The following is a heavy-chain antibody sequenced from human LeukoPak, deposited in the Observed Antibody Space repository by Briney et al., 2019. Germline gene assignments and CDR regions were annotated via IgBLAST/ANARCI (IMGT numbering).Heavy chain of an antibody. J-gene: IGHJ4*02. Sequence: PGGSLRLSCAASGFTFSSYNMKWVRQAPGKGLGWVSSISSRSSYIFYADSVKGRFTISRDNAKKSLYLQVNSLRAEDTAVYYCASGVNYFDYWGQGTLVTVSS. CDR2: ISSRSSYI. CDR3: ASGVNYFDY. CDR1: GFTFSSYN. D-gene: IGHD3-3*01. V-gene: IGHV3-21*01.